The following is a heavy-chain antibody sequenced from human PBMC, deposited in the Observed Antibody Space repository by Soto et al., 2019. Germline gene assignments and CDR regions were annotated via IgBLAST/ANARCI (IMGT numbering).Heavy chain of an antibody. Sequence: QLQLQESGPGLVKPSETLSLTCTVSGGSISSSSYYWGWIRQPPGKGLEWIGSIYYSGSTYYNPSLKSRVTISVDTSTNQFSLKLSSVTAADTAVYYCARLVTCSGGSCYSWADAFDIWGQGTMVTVSS. CDR2: IYYSGST. J-gene: IGHJ3*02. D-gene: IGHD2-15*01. V-gene: IGHV4-39*01. CDR3: ARLVTCSGGSCYSWADAFDI. CDR1: GGSISSSSYY.